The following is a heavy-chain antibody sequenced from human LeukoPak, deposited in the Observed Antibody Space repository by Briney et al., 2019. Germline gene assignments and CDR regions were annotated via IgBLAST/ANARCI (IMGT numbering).Heavy chain of an antibody. D-gene: IGHD6-13*01. V-gene: IGHV1-3*04. CDR2: INTGKGNT. CDR1: GYTFTDYA. J-gene: IGHJ3*01. Sequence: ASVKVSCKASGYTFTDYAMHWVRQAPGERLEWMGWINTGKGNTKYSQKFQGRVTMTRDTSLSTAYMELSSLRSEDTAMYYCARDARGAAAADDAFDLWGQGTVVTVSS. CDR3: ARDARGAAAADDAFDL.